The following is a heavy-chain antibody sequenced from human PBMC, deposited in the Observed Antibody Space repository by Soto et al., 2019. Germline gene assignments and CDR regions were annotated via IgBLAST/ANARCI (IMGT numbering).Heavy chain of an antibody. J-gene: IGHJ4*02. CDR2: ISLNGGYK. V-gene: IGHV3-30*03. D-gene: IGHD2-21*01. Sequence: SLRLSCAASGFTFRSYGMHWVRQAPGKGLEWVAVISLNGGYKYYADSVKGRFTISRDDSKNTLFLQLNSLRAEDTAVYACARNGGTSLFRGYFDYWGQGTLVTVSS. CDR1: GFTFRSYG. CDR3: ARNGGTSLFRGYFDY.